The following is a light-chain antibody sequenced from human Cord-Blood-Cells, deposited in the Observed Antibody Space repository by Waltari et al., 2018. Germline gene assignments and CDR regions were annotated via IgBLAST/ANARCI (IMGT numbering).Light chain of an antibody. CDR1: SSNIGSNY. V-gene: IGLV1-47*01. CDR3: AAWDDSLSGWV. Sequence: QSVLTQPPSASGTPGQRVTISCSGSSSNIGSNYVYWYQQLPGTAPKLLIYRNNQRPSGVPDRVSGSKCGTSASLAISGLRSEDEADYYCAAWDDSLSGWVLGGGTKLTVL. J-gene: IGLJ3*02. CDR2: RNN.